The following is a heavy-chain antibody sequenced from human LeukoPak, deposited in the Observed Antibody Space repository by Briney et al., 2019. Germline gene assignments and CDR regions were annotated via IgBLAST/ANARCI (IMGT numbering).Heavy chain of an antibody. CDR1: GYNFTNYW. CDR3: ARHSVNPYQSTARTLGYFDY. J-gene: IGHJ4*02. D-gene: IGHD4-17*01. V-gene: IGHV5-51*01. Sequence: GESLKISCKGSGYNFTNYWIGWVRQLPGKGLEWMGIIYPGDSDTRYSPSFQGQVTISADKSIRTAYVQWSSLKASDTAMYYCARHSVNPYQSTARTLGYFDYWGQGTLVTVSS. CDR2: IYPGDSDT.